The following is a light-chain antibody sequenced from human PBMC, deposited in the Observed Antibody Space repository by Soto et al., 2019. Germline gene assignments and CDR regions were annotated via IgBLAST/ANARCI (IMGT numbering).Light chain of an antibody. J-gene: IGKJ1*01. Sequence: EIVMTQSPATLSVSPGERATLSCRASQSVSSNLAWYQQKPAQAPRLLIYSASTRATGIPARFSGSASGTDFTLTISSLQSEDFAVYYCQQYFHWPWTFGQGAKVEI. CDR3: QQYFHWPWT. V-gene: IGKV3-15*01. CDR2: SAS. CDR1: QSVSSN.